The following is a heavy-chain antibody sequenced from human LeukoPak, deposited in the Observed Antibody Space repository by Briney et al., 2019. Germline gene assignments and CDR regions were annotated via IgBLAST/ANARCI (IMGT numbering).Heavy chain of an antibody. D-gene: IGHD1-26*01. CDR2: INPNSGGT. CDR3: ARSSRIVGATDFVSFDP. Sequence: GASVKVSCKASGYTFTGYYMHWVRQATGQGLEWMGWINPNSGGTNYAQKFQGRVTMTRDTSISTAYMELSRLRSDDTAVYYCARSSRIVGATDFVSFDPWGQGTLVTVSS. J-gene: IGHJ5*02. CDR1: GYTFTGYY. V-gene: IGHV1-2*02.